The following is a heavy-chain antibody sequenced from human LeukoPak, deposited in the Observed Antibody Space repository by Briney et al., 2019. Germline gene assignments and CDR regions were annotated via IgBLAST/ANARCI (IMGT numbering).Heavy chain of an antibody. Sequence: PGGSLRLSCAVSGITLSNYGMSWVRQTPGKGQEWVAGISDSGGRTNYADSVKGRFTISRDNAKNTLYLQMNSLRAEDTAVYFCAKRGVVVRVILVGFHKEAYYFESWGQGALVTVSS. CDR2: ISDSGGRT. D-gene: IGHD3-10*01. J-gene: IGHJ4*02. CDR1: GITLSNYG. V-gene: IGHV3-23*01. CDR3: AKRGVVVRVILVGFHKEAYYFES.